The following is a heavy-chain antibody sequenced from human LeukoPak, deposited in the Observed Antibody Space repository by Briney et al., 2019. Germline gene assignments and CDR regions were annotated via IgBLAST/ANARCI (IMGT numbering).Heavy chain of an antibody. V-gene: IGHV4-59*01. D-gene: IGHD3-10*01. CDR2: IYYSGST. Sequence: SETLSLTCTVSGGSISSYYWSWIRQPPGKGLEWIGYIYYSGSTNYNPSLKSRVTISVDTSKNQFSLKLSSVTAADTAVYYCAREEWFGSGFDPWGQGTLVTVSS. J-gene: IGHJ5*02. CDR1: GGSISSYY. CDR3: AREEWFGSGFDP.